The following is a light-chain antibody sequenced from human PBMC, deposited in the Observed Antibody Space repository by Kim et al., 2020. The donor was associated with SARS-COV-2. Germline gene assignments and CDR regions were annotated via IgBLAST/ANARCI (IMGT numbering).Light chain of an antibody. Sequence: APGKTATFACGGSDIGSKTVHWYQQKPGQAPMLVIYYDHDRPSGIPERFSGSNSGNTATLTIGRVEAGDEADYYCQVWESSSDHWVFGGGTQLTVL. J-gene: IGLJ2*01. CDR3: QVWESSSDHWV. V-gene: IGLV3-21*01. CDR1: DIGSKT. CDR2: YDH.